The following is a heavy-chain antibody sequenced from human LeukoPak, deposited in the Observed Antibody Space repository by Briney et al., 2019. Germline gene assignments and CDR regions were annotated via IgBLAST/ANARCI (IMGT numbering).Heavy chain of an antibody. J-gene: IGHJ4*02. Sequence: PSETLSLTCTVSGYSISSGYYWGWIRQPPGKGLEWIGSIYHSGSTYYNPSPKSRVTISVDTSKNQFSLKLSSVTAADTAVYYCARANVEGLFDYWGQGTLVTVSS. V-gene: IGHV4-38-2*02. CDR2: IYHSGST. CDR3: ARANVEGLFDY. CDR1: GYSISSGYY. D-gene: IGHD3-3*01.